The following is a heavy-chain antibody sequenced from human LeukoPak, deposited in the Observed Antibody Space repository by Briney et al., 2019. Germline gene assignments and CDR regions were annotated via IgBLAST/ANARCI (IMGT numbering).Heavy chain of an antibody. J-gene: IGHJ4*02. CDR3: ARGSDIAAAGYFDY. CDR1: GFTFSTSW. D-gene: IGHD6-13*01. Sequence: GGSLRLSCVASGFTFSTSWVTWVRQAPGKGLEWVAVIWYDGSNKYYADSVKGRFTISRDNSKNTLYLQMNSLRAEDTAVYYCARGSDIAAAGYFDYWGQGTLVTVSS. V-gene: IGHV3-33*08. CDR2: IWYDGSNK.